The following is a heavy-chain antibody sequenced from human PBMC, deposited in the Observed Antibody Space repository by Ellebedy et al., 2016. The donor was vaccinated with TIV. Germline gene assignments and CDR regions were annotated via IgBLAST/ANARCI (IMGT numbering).Heavy chain of an antibody. CDR1: GYTFTSYD. V-gene: IGHV1-8*01. CDR3: AREGQEGDPGGSRDWFDP. D-gene: IGHD2-15*01. J-gene: IGHJ5*02. Sequence: AASVKVSCKASGYTFTSYDINWVRQATGQGLEWMGWMNPNSGNTGYAQKFQGRVTMTRNTSISTAYMELSSLRSEDTAVYYCAREGQEGDPGGSRDWFDPWGQGTLVTVSS. CDR2: MNPNSGNT.